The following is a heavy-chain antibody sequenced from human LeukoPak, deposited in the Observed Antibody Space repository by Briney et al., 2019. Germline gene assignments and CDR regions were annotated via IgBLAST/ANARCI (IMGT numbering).Heavy chain of an antibody. CDR1: GGSISSYY. Sequence: SETLSLTCTVSGGSISSYYWSWTRQPPGKGLEWIGYIYYSGSTNYNPSLKSRVTISVDTSKNQFSLKLSSVTAADTAVYYCASLGYSSSWNNWFDPWGQGTLVTVSS. D-gene: IGHD6-13*01. V-gene: IGHV4-59*01. J-gene: IGHJ5*02. CDR2: IYYSGST. CDR3: ASLGYSSSWNNWFDP.